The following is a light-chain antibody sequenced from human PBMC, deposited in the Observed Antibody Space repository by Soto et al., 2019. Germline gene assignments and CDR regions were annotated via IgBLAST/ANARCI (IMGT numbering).Light chain of an antibody. J-gene: IGKJ4*01. Sequence: DIQMTQAPSSLSASVGDRVTITCRASQSIRNDLGWYQQKPGKAPKRRIYAASTLQDVVPSRFSGNGSVTELTLKISSLQTEVFDTYYCQHRNRDLEHTFGGATNVVIK. V-gene: IGKV1-17*01. CDR1: QSIRND. CDR2: AAS. CDR3: QHRNRDLEHT.